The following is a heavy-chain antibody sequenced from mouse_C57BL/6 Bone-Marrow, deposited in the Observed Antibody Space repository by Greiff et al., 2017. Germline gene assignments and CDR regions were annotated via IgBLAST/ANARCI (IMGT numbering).Heavy chain of an antibody. Sequence: VQLQQSGAELVRPGTSVKVSCKASGYAFTNYLIEWVKQRPGQGLEWIGVINPGSGGTNYNEKFKGKATLTADKSSSTAYMQLSSLPSEDSAVYFCASPIYYGYEDYYAMDYWGQGTSVTVSS. D-gene: IGHD2-2*01. CDR2: INPGSGGT. V-gene: IGHV1-54*01. CDR1: GYAFTNYL. J-gene: IGHJ4*01. CDR3: ASPIYYGYEDYYAMDY.